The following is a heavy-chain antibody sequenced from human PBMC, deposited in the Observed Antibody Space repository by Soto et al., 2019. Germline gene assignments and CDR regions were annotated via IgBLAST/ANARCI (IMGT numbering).Heavy chain of an antibody. V-gene: IGHV1-69*02. J-gene: IGHJ5*02. CDR3: ASSIRYSSSWYDRGFDP. Sequence: SVKVSCKASGGTFSSYTISWVRQAPGQGLERMGRIIPILGIANYAQKFQGRVTITADKSTSTAYMELSSLRSEDTAVYYCASSIRYSSSWYDRGFDPWGQGTLVTVSS. CDR2: IIPILGIA. D-gene: IGHD6-13*01. CDR1: GGTFSSYT.